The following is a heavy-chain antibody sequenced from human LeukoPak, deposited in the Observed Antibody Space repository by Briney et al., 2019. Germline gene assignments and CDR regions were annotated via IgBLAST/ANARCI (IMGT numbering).Heavy chain of an antibody. CDR2: INPNSGGT. CDR3: ARADHNWNYPESDY. CDR1: GYTFTGYY. J-gene: IGHJ4*02. V-gene: IGHV1-2*02. Sequence: ASVKVSCKASGYTFTGYYMHWVRQAPGQGLEWMGWINPNSGGTNYAQKFQGRVTMTRDTSISTAYMELSRLRSDDTAVYYCARADHNWNYPESDYWGQGTLVTVSS. D-gene: IGHD1-7*01.